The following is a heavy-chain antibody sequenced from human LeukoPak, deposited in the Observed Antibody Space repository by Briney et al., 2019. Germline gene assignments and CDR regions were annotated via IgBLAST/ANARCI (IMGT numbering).Heavy chain of an antibody. Sequence: GGSLRLSCAASGFTVSSNYMSWVRQAPGKGLEWVSVIYSGGSTYYADSVKGRFTISRDNSKNTLYLQMNSLRAEDTAVYYCARDPGPPTVTTLSYYYYGMDVWGQGTTVTVSS. D-gene: IGHD4-17*01. J-gene: IGHJ6*02. CDR1: GFTVSSNY. CDR2: IYSGGST. CDR3: ARDPGPPTVTTLSYYYYGMDV. V-gene: IGHV3-66*01.